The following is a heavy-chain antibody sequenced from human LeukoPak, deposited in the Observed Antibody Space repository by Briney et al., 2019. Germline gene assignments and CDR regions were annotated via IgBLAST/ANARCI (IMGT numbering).Heavy chain of an antibody. CDR3: AKGVGATFSCPND. V-gene: IGHV3-9*03. CDR2: ISWNSGSI. J-gene: IGHJ4*02. D-gene: IGHD1-26*01. Sequence: SGGSLRLSCAASGFTFDDYAMHWVRQAPGKGLEGVSGISWNSGSIGYADSVKGRFTISRDNAKNSMYLQMNSLRAEDMALYYCAKGVGATFSCPNDWGQGTLVTVSS. CDR1: GFTFDDYA.